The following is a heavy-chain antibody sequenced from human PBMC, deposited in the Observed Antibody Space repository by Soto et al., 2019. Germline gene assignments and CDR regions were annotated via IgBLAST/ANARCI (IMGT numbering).Heavy chain of an antibody. D-gene: IGHD1-1*01. CDR1: GDSLKTDHW. Sequence: QVHLQESGPGLVKPSGTLSLICVVSGDSLKTDHWWTWVRQPPGTGLEWIGELYDGGETNYNPSLESRLPLSVDRSKRPFSLRMTSVTAADTAAYCCAGAVGRRTVPDHWGQGTLVTVSS. CDR2: LYDGGET. CDR3: AGAVGRRTVPDH. V-gene: IGHV4-4*01. J-gene: IGHJ4*02.